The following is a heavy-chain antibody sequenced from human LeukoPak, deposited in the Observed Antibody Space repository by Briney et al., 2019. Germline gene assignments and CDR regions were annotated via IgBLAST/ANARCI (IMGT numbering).Heavy chain of an antibody. CDR3: ARSTGLDAFHI. CDR2: IYPGDSDT. J-gene: IGHJ3*02. V-gene: IGHV5-51*01. Sequence: GESLKISCQGSGYRFTSYWIGRVRQMPGKGLEWMGIIYPGDSDTRYSPSFQGQVTISADKSISTAYLQWSSLKASDTAMYYCARSTGLDAFHIWGQGTMVTVSS. D-gene: IGHD2-2*01. CDR1: GYRFTSYW.